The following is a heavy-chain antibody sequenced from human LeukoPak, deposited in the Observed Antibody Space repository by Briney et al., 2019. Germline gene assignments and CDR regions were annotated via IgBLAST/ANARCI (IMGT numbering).Heavy chain of an antibody. Sequence: SETLPLTCTVSGGSISSSSYYWGWIRQPPGKGLEWIGSIYYSGSTYYNPSLKSRVTISVDTSKNQFSLKLSSVTAADTAVYYCARHLNWFDPWGQGTLVTVSS. CDR2: IYYSGST. J-gene: IGHJ5*02. V-gene: IGHV4-39*01. CDR1: GGSISSSSYY. CDR3: ARHLNWFDP.